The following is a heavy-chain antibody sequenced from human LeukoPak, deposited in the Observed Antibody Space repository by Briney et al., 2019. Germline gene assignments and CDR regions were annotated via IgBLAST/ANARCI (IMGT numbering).Heavy chain of an antibody. CDR1: GFTFSSYA. V-gene: IGHV3-23*01. CDR2: ISGSGGST. D-gene: IGHD3-22*01. J-gene: IGHJ4*02. CDR3: AKDRPNYYGSNGHYYRRDGDY. Sequence: GGSLRLSCAASGFTFSSYAMSWVRQAPGKGLEWVSAISGSGGSTYYADSVKGRFTISRDNSKNTLYLQMNSLRAEDTAVYFCAKDRPNYYGSNGHYYRRDGDYWGQGTLVTVSS.